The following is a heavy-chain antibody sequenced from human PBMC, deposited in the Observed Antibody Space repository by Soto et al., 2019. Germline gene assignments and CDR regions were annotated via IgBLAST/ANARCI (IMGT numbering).Heavy chain of an antibody. D-gene: IGHD4-4*01. V-gene: IGHV1-18*01. CDR3: AKFLRGEKATD. CDR1: GYTFTNYH. CDR2: INTYNGMT. Sequence: QVQLVQSGGEVKKPGASVTVSCKASGYTFTNYHITWVRQAPGQGLEWMAWINTYNGMTDYAQRFQGRVTMTRDTSTSTAYMELRNLGSGDTVVYYCAKFLRGEKATDWGQGTLVTVSS. J-gene: IGHJ4*02.